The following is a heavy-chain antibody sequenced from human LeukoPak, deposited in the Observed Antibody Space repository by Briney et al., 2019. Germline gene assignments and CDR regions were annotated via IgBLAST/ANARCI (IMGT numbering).Heavy chain of an antibody. V-gene: IGHV3-33*01. Sequence: GGSLRLSCAASGFTFSSYGMHWVRQAPGKGLVWVAVIWYDGSNKYYADSVKGRFTISRDNSKNTLYLQMNSLRAEDTAVYYCARERSIVATFDYWGQGTLVTVSS. CDR2: IWYDGSNK. J-gene: IGHJ4*02. CDR1: GFTFSSYG. CDR3: ARERSIVATFDY. D-gene: IGHD5-12*01.